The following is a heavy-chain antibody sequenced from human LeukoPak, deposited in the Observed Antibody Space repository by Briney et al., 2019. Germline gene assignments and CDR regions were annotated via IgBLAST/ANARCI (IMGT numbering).Heavy chain of an antibody. J-gene: IGHJ3*02. D-gene: IGHD1-1*01. V-gene: IGHV3-9*01. CDR1: GFTFEDYA. Sequence: GGSLRLSCAAFGFTFEDYAMYWVRQVPGKGLEWVSDISWNSGTIGYADSVKGRFTSSRDNAKKSLYLQMNSLRPEDTAMYYCAKSDGAGSTYALDIWGQGTLVTVSS. CDR2: ISWNSGTI. CDR3: AKSDGAGSTYALDI.